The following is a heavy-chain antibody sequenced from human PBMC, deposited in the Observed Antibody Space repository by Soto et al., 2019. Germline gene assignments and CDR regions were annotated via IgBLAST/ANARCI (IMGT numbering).Heavy chain of an antibody. CDR2: IVGDSGNT. Sequence: QVQVMQSGAQLTQPGASVKVSCETSGYPLPTYGLSWVRQAPGQGLEWMGWIVGDSGNTVYAQKFQGRVTMYRETSTSTGYMELRRLTSDDSALYYCATVSGYGSGSRRFDFWGKGTPVSVSS. CDR1: GYPLPTYG. J-gene: IGHJ4*02. D-gene: IGHD3-10*01. V-gene: IGHV1-18*01. CDR3: ATVSGYGSGSRRFDF.